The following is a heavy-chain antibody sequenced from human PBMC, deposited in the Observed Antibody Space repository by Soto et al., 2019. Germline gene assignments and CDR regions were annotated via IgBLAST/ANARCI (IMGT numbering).Heavy chain of an antibody. Sequence: KPSETLSLTCGVYGGSFSGYYCSWMRQPPGKGLEWIGEINHSGSTNYNPSLKSRVTISVDTSKNQFSLKLSSVTAADTAVYYCASTVNDYYYYGMDVWGQGTTVTVSS. CDR3: ASTVNDYYYYGMDV. J-gene: IGHJ6*02. D-gene: IGHD4-17*01. CDR1: GGSFSGYY. CDR2: INHSGST. V-gene: IGHV4-34*01.